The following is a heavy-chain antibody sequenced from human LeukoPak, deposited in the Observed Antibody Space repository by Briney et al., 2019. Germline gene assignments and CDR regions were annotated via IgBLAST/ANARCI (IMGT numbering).Heavy chain of an antibody. V-gene: IGHV3-23*01. CDR3: ARWIQMGWWVDP. Sequence: GGSLRLSCAASGFTFSSYSMSWARQAPGKGLEWVSGISGSGGSTYYADSVKGRFTISRDNSKNTLYLQMNSLRAEDTAVYYCARWIQMGWWVDPWGQGTLVPVSS. CDR2: ISGSGGST. J-gene: IGHJ5*02. CDR1: GFTFSSYS. D-gene: IGHD5-18*01.